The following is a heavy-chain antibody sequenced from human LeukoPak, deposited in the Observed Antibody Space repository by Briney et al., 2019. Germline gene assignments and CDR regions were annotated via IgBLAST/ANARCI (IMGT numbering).Heavy chain of an antibody. Sequence: GGSLRLSCVGSGFTFSTYAMNCVRQAPGKGLEWVSTISGSSSNTYYAESVKGRFTISRDNSKNTVFLQMNSLRAEDTAIYYCAKDPLEVVDAFDIWGQGTVVTVSS. CDR2: ISGSSSNT. D-gene: IGHD2-21*01. CDR3: AKDPLEVVDAFDI. V-gene: IGHV3-23*01. J-gene: IGHJ3*02. CDR1: GFTFSTYA.